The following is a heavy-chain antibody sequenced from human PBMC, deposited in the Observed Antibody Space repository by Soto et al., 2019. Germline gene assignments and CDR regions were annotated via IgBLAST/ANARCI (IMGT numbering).Heavy chain of an antibody. CDR3: ARRARDSSGYSAYFDY. J-gene: IGHJ4*02. D-gene: IGHD3-22*01. V-gene: IGHV5-51*01. CDR1: GYSFTSYW. CDR2: IYPGDSDT. Sequence: GESLKISCKGSGYSFTSYWIGWVRQMPGKGLEWMGIIYPGDSDTRYSPSFQGQVTISADKSISTAYLQWSSLKASDTAMHYCARRARDSSGYSAYFDYWGQGTLVTVSS.